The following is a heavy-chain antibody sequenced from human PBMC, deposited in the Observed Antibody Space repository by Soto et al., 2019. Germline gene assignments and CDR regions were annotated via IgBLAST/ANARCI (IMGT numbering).Heavy chain of an antibody. Sequence: QVQLVESGGGVVQPGRSLRLSCVASGFTLSSTGMPWVRQAPGKGLEWVAMISYDGSNTFYADSVKGRFTISRDNSSNTLYLQMDSLRPEDTSVYYCAKDWGSSGWFNWFDPWGQGTLVTVSS. CDR2: ISYDGSNT. CDR3: AKDWGSSGWFNWFDP. CDR1: GFTLSSTG. V-gene: IGHV3-30*18. D-gene: IGHD6-19*01. J-gene: IGHJ5*02.